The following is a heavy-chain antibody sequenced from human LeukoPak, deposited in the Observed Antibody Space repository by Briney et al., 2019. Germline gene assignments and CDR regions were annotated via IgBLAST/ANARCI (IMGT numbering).Heavy chain of an antibody. J-gene: IGHJ4*02. CDR3: AKVLWSDIPPHDPLDY. D-gene: IGHD3-10*01. CDR1: GFTFSSYA. Sequence: TGRSLRLSCAASGFTFSSYAMHWVRQAPGKGLEWVAVISYDGSNKYYADSVKGRFTISRDNSKNTLYLQMNSLRAEDTAVYYCAKVLWSDIPPHDPLDYWGQGTLVTVSS. CDR2: ISYDGSNK. V-gene: IGHV3-30-3*01.